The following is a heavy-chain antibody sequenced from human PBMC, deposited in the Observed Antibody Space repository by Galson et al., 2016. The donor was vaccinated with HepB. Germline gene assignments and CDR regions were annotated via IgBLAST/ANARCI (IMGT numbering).Heavy chain of an antibody. D-gene: IGHD6-19*01. CDR3: ARRGSGWSLLGS. CDR2: IYPGDSDT. Sequence: QSGAEVKKPGESLKISCRGSGYSFSSYWIGWVRQMPGKGLEWLGNIYPGDSDTRYSPSFQGQVSISADKSITTAYLQWSSLKASDTAFYYCARRGSGWSLLGSWGQGTLVTVSS. V-gene: IGHV5-51*01. CDR1: GYSFSSYW. J-gene: IGHJ5*02.